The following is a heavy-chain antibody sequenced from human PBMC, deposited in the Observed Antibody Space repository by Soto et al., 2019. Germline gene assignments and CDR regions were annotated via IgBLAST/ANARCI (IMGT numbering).Heavy chain of an antibody. D-gene: IGHD3-3*01. CDR1: GFTFTSSA. J-gene: IGHJ6*02. V-gene: IGHV1-58*01. CDR3: AAGTIFGVVIIPYYYGMDV. CDR2: IVVGSGNT. Sequence: ASVKVSCKASGFTFTSSAVQWVRQARGQRLEWIGWIVVGSGNTNYARKFQERVTITRDMSTSTAYMELSSLRSEDTAVYYCAAGTIFGVVIIPYYYGMDVWGQGTTVTVSS.